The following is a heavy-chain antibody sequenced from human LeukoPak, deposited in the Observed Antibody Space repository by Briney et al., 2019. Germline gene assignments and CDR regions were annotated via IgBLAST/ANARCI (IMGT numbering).Heavy chain of an antibody. V-gene: IGHV3-30-3*01. D-gene: IGHD3-10*01. CDR3: ARDPFRGAPDYFDY. CDR2: ISPDGSIK. Sequence: GGSLRLSCAASGFTFSYYWMGWVRQAPGKGLEWVGVISPDGSIKYYAESVKGRLMISRDNSKNTLYLQMSSLRGEDTALYYCARDPFRGAPDYFDYWGQGSLVTVSS. J-gene: IGHJ4*02. CDR1: GFTFSYYW.